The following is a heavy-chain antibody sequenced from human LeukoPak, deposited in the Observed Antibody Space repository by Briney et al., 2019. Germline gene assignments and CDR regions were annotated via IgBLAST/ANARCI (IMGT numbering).Heavy chain of an antibody. Sequence: PGGSLRLSCAASGFTFSSYWMSWVRQAPGKGLEWVANIKQDGSEKYYVDSVKGRFTISRDNAKNSLYLQMNSLRAEDTAVYYCARDINFYGGNLFDYWGQGTLVTVSS. CDR3: ARDINFYGGNLFDY. D-gene: IGHD4-23*01. CDR1: GFTFSSYW. CDR2: IKQDGSEK. J-gene: IGHJ4*02. V-gene: IGHV3-7*01.